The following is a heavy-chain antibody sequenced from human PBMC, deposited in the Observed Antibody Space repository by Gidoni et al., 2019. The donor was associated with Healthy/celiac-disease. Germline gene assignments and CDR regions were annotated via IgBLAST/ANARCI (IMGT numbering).Heavy chain of an antibody. CDR3: ARDGEWSNTTNYYDALDI. V-gene: IGHV3-7*01. CDR2: INQDGNVK. Sequence: VQLVESGGGLVQPEGSLVLSCAASGFTFSRYWMVWVRQAPGKGLEWVANINQDGNVKNHMDSVKGRFTISRDNARNLLYLQMNSLTPVDTAMYYCARDGEWSNTTNYYDALDIWGQGTMVTVSS. CDR1: GFTFSRYW. J-gene: IGHJ3*02. D-gene: IGHD1-1*01.